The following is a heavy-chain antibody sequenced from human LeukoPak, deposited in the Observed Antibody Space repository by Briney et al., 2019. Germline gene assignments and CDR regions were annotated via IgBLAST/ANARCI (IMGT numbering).Heavy chain of an antibody. CDR3: ARGRRITMVRGVRFDP. CDR2: LNHSGST. Sequence: SETLSLTCAVYGGSFSGYYWSWIRQPPGKGLEWIGELNHSGSTNYNPSLKSRVTISVDTSKNQFSLKLSSVTAADTAVYYCARGRRITMVRGVRFDPWGQGTLVTVSS. J-gene: IGHJ5*02. D-gene: IGHD3-10*01. CDR1: GGSFSGYY. V-gene: IGHV4-34*01.